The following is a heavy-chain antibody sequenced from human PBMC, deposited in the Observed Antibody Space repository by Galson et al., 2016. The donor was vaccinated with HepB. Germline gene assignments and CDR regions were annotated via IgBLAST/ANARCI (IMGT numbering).Heavy chain of an antibody. J-gene: IGHJ3*02. V-gene: IGHV3-53*01. CDR1: GFTVSSDY. D-gene: IGHD1-26*01. CDR2: FYIGGNT. Sequence: SLRLSCATSGFTVSSDYMTWVRQAPGKGLEWVSLFYIGGNTYYGNSVTGRFTISRDNSKNTLYLQMNSLRAEDTAMYYCATVGGSTYGLRSDAFDIWGQGTMVTVSS. CDR3: ATVGGSTYGLRSDAFDI.